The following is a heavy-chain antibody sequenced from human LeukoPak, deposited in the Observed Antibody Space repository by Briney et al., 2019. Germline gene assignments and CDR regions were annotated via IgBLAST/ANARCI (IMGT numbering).Heavy chain of an antibody. CDR3: TTIKRGDIFGCFDF. CDR2: MYYTGVS. D-gene: IGHD5-18*01. J-gene: IGHJ4*02. Sequence: PSETLSLTCTFSGGSISSYHWNWIRQTPGKGLEWIGYMYYTGVSNYNPSLKSRVAISVDSSKNQFSLKVTSVTAADTAIYYCTTIKRGDIFGCFDFWGQGALVTVSS. V-gene: IGHV4-59*01. CDR1: GGSISSYH.